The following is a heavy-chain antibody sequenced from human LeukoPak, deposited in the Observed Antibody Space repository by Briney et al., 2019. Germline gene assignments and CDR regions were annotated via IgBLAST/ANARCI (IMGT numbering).Heavy chain of an antibody. D-gene: IGHD3-22*01. CDR2: ISSSSSTI. CDR1: GFTFSSYS. Sequence: GGSLRLSCAASGFTFSSYSMNWVRQAPGKGLEWVSYISSSSSTIYYADSVKGRFTISRDNAKNSLCLQMNSLRDEDTAVYYCARAGDSSGYYYGPGPFDYWGQGTLVTVSS. J-gene: IGHJ4*02. V-gene: IGHV3-48*02. CDR3: ARAGDSSGYYYGPGPFDY.